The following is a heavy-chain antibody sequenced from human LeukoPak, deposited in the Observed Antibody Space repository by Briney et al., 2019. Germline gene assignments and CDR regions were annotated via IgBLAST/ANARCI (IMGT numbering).Heavy chain of an antibody. Sequence: GGSLRLSCAGSGFTFSSSAMTWVRQAPGKGLEWVSAISGSGGTTYHADSVKGRFTISRDNSKNTLFLQMNSLRAEDTAVYYCAKGRDWNWNAFDIWGQGTMLTVSS. CDR1: GFTFSSSA. J-gene: IGHJ3*02. V-gene: IGHV3-23*01. CDR2: ISGSGGTT. D-gene: IGHD1-7*01. CDR3: AKGRDWNWNAFDI.